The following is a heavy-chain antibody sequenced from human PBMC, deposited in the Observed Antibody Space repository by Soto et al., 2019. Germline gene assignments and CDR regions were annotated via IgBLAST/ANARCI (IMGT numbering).Heavy chain of an antibody. J-gene: IGHJ4*02. Sequence: PGGSLRLSCAASGFTFSSYSMNWVRQAPGRGLEWVSYISSSSSTIYYADSVNGRFTISRDNAKNSLYLQMNSLRAEDTAVYYCARGIVVVPAAVDYWGQGTLVTVSS. CDR2: ISSSSSTI. V-gene: IGHV3-48*01. CDR1: GFTFSSYS. CDR3: ARGIVVVPAAVDY. D-gene: IGHD2-2*01.